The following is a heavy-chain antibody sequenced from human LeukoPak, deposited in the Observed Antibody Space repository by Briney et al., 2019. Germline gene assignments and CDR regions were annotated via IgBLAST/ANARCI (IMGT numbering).Heavy chain of an antibody. V-gene: IGHV4-4*07. D-gene: IGHD5-18*01. CDR1: GGSITIYY. Sequence: SETLSLTCTVSGGSITIYYWSWIRQPAGKGLEWIGRIYTSGSTNYKPSLKSRVTMSVDTSKNQFSLKLSSVTAADTAVYYCARAQGQWIQLPAYYYMDVWGKGTTVTISS. CDR3: ARAQGQWIQLPAYYYMDV. J-gene: IGHJ6*03. CDR2: IYTSGST.